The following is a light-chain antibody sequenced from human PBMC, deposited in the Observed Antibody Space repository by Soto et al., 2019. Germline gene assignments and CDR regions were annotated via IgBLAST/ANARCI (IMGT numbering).Light chain of an antibody. Sequence: EIVLTQSPGTLSLSPGERATLSCRASQSVSSSYLAWYRQKPGQAPRLLIYDASSRATGIPDRFSGSGSGTDFTLTIKRLEPEDFAVYYCQQYDSSPTFGQGTRLEIK. J-gene: IGKJ5*01. V-gene: IGKV3-20*01. CDR1: QSVSSSY. CDR2: DAS. CDR3: QQYDSSPT.